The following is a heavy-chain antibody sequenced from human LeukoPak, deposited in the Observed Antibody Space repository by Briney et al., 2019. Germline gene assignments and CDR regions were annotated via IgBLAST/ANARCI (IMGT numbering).Heavy chain of an antibody. CDR3: TRGAGATGDDAFDI. V-gene: IGHV3-49*04. CDR1: GFTCGDYA. Sequence: GGSLRLSCTAAGFTCGDYAMSWVRQAPGKGLEWVGFIRSKAYGGTTEYAASVKGRFTISRDDSKSIAYLQMNSLKTEDTAVYYCTRGAGATGDDAFDIWGQGTMVTVSS. J-gene: IGHJ3*02. D-gene: IGHD1-26*01. CDR2: IRSKAYGGTT.